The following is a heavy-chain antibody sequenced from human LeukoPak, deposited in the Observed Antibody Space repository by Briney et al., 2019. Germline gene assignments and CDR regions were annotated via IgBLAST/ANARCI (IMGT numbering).Heavy chain of an antibody. CDR2: INHSGST. CDR1: GGSFSGYY. Sequence: SETLSLTCAVYGGSFSGYYWSWIRQPPGKGLEWIGEINHSGSTNYNPSLKSRVTISVDTSKNQFSLKLSSVTAADTAVYYCASRDRYYGSGRDYWGQGTLVTDSS. J-gene: IGHJ4*02. V-gene: IGHV4-34*01. D-gene: IGHD3-10*01. CDR3: ASRDRYYGSGRDY.